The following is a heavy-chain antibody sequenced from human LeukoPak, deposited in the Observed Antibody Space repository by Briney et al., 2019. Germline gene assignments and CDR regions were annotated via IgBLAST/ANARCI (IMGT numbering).Heavy chain of an antibody. CDR2: IKPDGGEK. J-gene: IGHJ3*02. D-gene: IGHD2-21*02. CDR3: ARGEDEHIVVVTAISVSFDI. CDR1: GFTFSSYS. Sequence: PGGSLRLSCAASGFTFSSYSMNWVRQAPGKGLEWVANIKPDGGEKFYVDSVRGRFTISRDNAKNSLYLQMNSLRAEDTAVYYCARGEDEHIVVVTAISVSFDIWGQGTMVTVSS. V-gene: IGHV3-7*01.